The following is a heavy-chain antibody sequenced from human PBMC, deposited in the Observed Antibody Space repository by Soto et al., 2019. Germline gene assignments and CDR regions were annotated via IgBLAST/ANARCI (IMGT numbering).Heavy chain of an antibody. Sequence: GGSLRLSCAASGFTVSTKYMSWVRQAPGKGLEWVSVIYSGGSTFYADSVRGRFTISRDNSKNTVNLQMNSLRAEDTAVYYCARDPWVADYRGQGTLVTVSS. D-gene: IGHD3-16*01. CDR1: GFTVSTKY. J-gene: IGHJ4*02. CDR3: ARDPWVADY. V-gene: IGHV3-66*01. CDR2: IYSGGST.